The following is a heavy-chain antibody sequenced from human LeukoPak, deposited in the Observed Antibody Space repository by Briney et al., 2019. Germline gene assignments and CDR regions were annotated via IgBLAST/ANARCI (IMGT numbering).Heavy chain of an antibody. J-gene: IGHJ3*02. D-gene: IGHD1-26*01. CDR3: ASGRWEPYDAFDI. Sequence: ASVKVSCTASGYTFTGYYMHWVRQAPGQGLEWMGWINPNSGGTNYAQKSQGRVTMTRDTSISTAYMELSRLRSDDTALYHCASGRWEPYDAFDIWGQGTMVTVSS. CDR2: INPNSGGT. V-gene: IGHV1-2*02. CDR1: GYTFTGYY.